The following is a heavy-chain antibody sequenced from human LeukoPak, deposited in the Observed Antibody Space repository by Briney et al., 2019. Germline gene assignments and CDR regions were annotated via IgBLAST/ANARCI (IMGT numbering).Heavy chain of an antibody. D-gene: IGHD4-11*01. CDR2: ISSSGSTI. Sequence: GGSLRLSCAASGFTFSDYYMSWIRQAPGKGLEWVSYISSSGSTIYYADSVKGRFTISRDNAKNSLYLQMNSLRAEDTALYYCAKDSSYYSNLLYFDYWGQGNLVTVSS. V-gene: IGHV3-11*01. J-gene: IGHJ4*02. CDR3: AKDSSYYSNLLYFDY. CDR1: GFTFSDYY.